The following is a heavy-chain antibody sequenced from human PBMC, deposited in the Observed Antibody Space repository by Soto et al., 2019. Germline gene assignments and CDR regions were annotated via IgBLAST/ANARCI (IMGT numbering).Heavy chain of an antibody. V-gene: IGHV4-34*01. CDR3: ARAGRDFWSGYYAFDI. Sequence: SETLSLTCAVYGGSFSGYYWSWIRQPPGKGLEWIGEINHSGSTNYNPSLKSRVTISVDTSKNQFSLKLSSVTAADTAVYYCARAGRDFWSGYYAFDIWGQGTMVTVSS. CDR1: GGSFSGYY. J-gene: IGHJ3*02. D-gene: IGHD3-3*01. CDR2: INHSGST.